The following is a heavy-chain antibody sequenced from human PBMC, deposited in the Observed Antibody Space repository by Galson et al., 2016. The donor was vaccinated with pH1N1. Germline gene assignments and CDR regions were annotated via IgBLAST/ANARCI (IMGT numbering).Heavy chain of an antibody. CDR3: ATYYYGSGSYYWQKAEVWYFDL. D-gene: IGHD3-10*01. Sequence: SLRLSCAASGFTLSSYGMHWVRQAPGKGLEWVAVIWSDGSNKYYADSVKGRFTISRDKSKNTLYLQMNSLRAEDTAVYYCATYYYGSGSYYWQKAEVWYFDLWGRGPLVTVSS. J-gene: IGHJ2*01. V-gene: IGHV3-33*01. CDR2: IWSDGSNK. CDR1: GFTLSSYG.